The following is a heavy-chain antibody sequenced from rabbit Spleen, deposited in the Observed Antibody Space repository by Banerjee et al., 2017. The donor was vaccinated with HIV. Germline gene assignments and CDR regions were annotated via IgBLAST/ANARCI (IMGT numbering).Heavy chain of an antibody. J-gene: IGHJ4*01. CDR1: GFVFSTYYY. Sequence: QQQLEESGGGLVKPGGTLTLTCKASGFVFSTYYYMCWVRQAPGKGLELIACILTSGSSGFTYFATWAKGRFTCSKTSSTTVTLQMTRLTAADTATYFCARDTVYAAYAGFGHATLHYFDLWGQGTLVTVS. CDR3: ARDTVYAAYAGFGHATLHYFDL. CDR2: ILTSGSSGFT. V-gene: IGHV1S45*01. D-gene: IGHD6-1*01.